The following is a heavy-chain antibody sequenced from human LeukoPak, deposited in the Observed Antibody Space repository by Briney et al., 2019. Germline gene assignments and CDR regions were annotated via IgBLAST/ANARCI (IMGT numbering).Heavy chain of an antibody. J-gene: IGHJ4*02. CDR2: IYHSGST. V-gene: IGHV4-30-2*01. CDR3: ARGRDSSGYGSDY. D-gene: IGHD3-22*01. CDR1: GGSISSGGYS. Sequence: SETLSLTCAVSGGSISSGGYSWGWIRQPPGEGLEWIGYIYHSGSTYYNPSLKSRVTISVDRSKNQFSLKLSSVTAADTAVYYCARGRDSSGYGSDYWGQGTLVTVSS.